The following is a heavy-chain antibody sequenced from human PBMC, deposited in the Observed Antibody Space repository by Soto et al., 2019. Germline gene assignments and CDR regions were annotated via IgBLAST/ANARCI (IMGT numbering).Heavy chain of an antibody. J-gene: IGHJ6*02. Sequence: GASVKVSCKASGYTFTSYDINWLRQATGQGLEWMGWVNPNSGNTGYAQKFQGRVTMTRNTSISTAYMELSSLRSEDTAVYYCARGCRIAARRVYYYGMDVWGQGTTVTVSS. D-gene: IGHD6-6*01. V-gene: IGHV1-8*01. CDR2: VNPNSGNT. CDR1: GYTFTSYD. CDR3: ARGCRIAARRVYYYGMDV.